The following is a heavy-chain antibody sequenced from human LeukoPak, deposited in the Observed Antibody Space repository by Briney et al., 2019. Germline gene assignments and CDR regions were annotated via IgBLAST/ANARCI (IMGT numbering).Heavy chain of an antibody. CDR2: IYHSGRT. Sequence: SETLSLTCAVSGFSFRSGYYWGWIRPPPGKGLEWIGSIYHSGRTYYNPSLKSRVTISVDTSKNQFYMKLTSVTAADTAVYYCARGLDGYFDYWGQGTLVTVSS. CDR3: ARGLDGYFDY. CDR1: GFSFRSGYY. V-gene: IGHV4-38-2*01. D-gene: IGHD5-24*01. J-gene: IGHJ4*02.